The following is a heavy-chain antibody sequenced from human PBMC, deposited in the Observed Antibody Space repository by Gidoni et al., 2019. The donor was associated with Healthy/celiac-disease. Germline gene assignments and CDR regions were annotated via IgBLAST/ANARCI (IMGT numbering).Heavy chain of an antibody. Sequence: QQQLQESGPGLVKPSETLSLTCTVSGGSISSNSYNWVWIRQPPGKGLEWIGTLFYSGSTYYSPSLKGRVAMSVDTSKNQVSLKLRSVTAADTAVYFCARLADYWGQGTLVTVS. CDR1: GGSISSNSYN. J-gene: IGHJ4*02. CDR3: ARLADY. V-gene: IGHV4-39*01. CDR2: LFYSGST.